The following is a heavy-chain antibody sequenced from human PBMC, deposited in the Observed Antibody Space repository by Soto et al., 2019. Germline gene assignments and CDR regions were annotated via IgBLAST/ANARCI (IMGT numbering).Heavy chain of an antibody. J-gene: IGHJ5*02. CDR1: GFTFSSYS. V-gene: IGHV3-21*01. CDR2: ISSSSSYI. D-gene: IGHD3-22*01. Sequence: GGSLRLSCAASGFTFSSYSMNWVRQAPGKGLEWVSSISSSSSYIYYADSVKGRFTISRDNAKNSLYLQMNSLRAEDTAVYYCARELQYYYDISGYVPWGQVTLVTVSS. CDR3: ARELQYYYDISGYVP.